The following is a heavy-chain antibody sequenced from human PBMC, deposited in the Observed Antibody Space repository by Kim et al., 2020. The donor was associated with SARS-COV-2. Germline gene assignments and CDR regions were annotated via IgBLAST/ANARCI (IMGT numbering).Heavy chain of an antibody. V-gene: IGHV3-23*01. CDR3: ATEEQQLVKY. CDR1: GFTFSMSA. CDR2: ISGSGSST. Sequence: GGSLRLSCGASGFTFSMSAMAWVRQAPGKGLEWVSGISGSGSSTYYADSVKGRFTISRDNSKNTLYLQMNSLRAEDTAVYYCATEEQQLVKYWGQGTLV. J-gene: IGHJ4*02. D-gene: IGHD6-13*01.